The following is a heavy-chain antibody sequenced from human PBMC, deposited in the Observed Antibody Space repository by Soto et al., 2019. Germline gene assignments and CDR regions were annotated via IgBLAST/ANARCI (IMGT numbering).Heavy chain of an antibody. J-gene: IGHJ4*02. V-gene: IGHV3-11*01. CDR2: ISSSGSTI. CDR1: GFTFSDHY. Sequence: GESLKISCAASGFTFSDHYMSWIRQAPGKGLEWVSYISSSGSTIYYADSVKGRFTISRDNAKNSLYLQMNSLRAEDTAVYYCARGPGTRLQFLEWFIILWGQGTLVTVSS. CDR3: ARGPGTRLQFLEWFIIL. D-gene: IGHD3-3*01.